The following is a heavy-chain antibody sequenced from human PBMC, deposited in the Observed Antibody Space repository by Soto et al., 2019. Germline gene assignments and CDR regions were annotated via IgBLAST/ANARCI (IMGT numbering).Heavy chain of an antibody. J-gene: IGHJ3*02. CDR3: ARDRGCSGCSCYPYDAFDI. CDR2: INSDGSST. V-gene: IGHV3-74*01. CDR1: GFTFSSYW. D-gene: IGHD2-15*01. Sequence: PGGSLRLSCAASGFTFSSYWMHWVRQAPGKGLVWVSRINSDGSSTSYADSVKGRFTISRDNAKNTLYLQMNSLRAEDTAVYYCARDRGCSGCSCYPYDAFDIWGQGTMVTVSS.